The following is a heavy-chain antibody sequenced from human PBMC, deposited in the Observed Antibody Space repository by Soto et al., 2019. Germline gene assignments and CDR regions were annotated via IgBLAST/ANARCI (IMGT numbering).Heavy chain of an antibody. CDR3: APNPRREDYVWGSYRAFDY. CDR2: ISSSSSYI. Sequence: EVQLVESGGGLVKPGGSLRLSCAASGFTFSSYSMNWVRQAPGKGLEWVSSISSSSSYIYYADSVKGRFTISRDNAKNSLYLQMNSLRAEDTAVYYCAPNPRREDYVWGSYRAFDYWGQGTLVTVSS. V-gene: IGHV3-21*01. D-gene: IGHD3-16*02. J-gene: IGHJ4*02. CDR1: GFTFSSYS.